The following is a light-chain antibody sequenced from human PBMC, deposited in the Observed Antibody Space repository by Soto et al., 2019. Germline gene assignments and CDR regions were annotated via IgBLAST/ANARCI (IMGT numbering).Light chain of an antibody. CDR3: SSVTSSSTQV. CDR1: SSDVGGYNY. V-gene: IGLV2-14*01. J-gene: IGLJ3*02. Sequence: QSVLTQPASVSGSLGQTITISCTGSSSDVGGYNYVSWYQQHPGKAPKLMIYEVNNRPSGVSNRFSGSKSGNTASLTISGLQAEDEADYYCSSVTSSSTQVLGGGTKLTVL. CDR2: EVN.